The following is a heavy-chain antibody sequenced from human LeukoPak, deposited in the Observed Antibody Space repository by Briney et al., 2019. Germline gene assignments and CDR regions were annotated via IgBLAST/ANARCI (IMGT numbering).Heavy chain of an antibody. Sequence: SGPTLVNPTQTLTLTCTFSGFSLSTSGVGVGWIRQPPGKALEWLALIYWNDDKRYSPSLKSRLTITKDTSKNQVLLTMTNMDPVDTATYYCAHSRRDFWSDYYDYWGQGTLVTVSS. J-gene: IGHJ4*02. D-gene: IGHD3-3*01. V-gene: IGHV2-5*01. CDR1: GFSLSTSGVG. CDR3: AHSRRDFWSDYYDY. CDR2: IYWNDDK.